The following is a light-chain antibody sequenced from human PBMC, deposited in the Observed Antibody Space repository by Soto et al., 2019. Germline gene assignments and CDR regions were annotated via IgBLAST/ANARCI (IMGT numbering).Light chain of an antibody. J-gene: IGKJ1*01. CDR1: QSVRSY. CDR2: GAT. V-gene: IGKV3-20*01. CDR3: QQYDTSPWT. Sequence: EIVLTQSPATLSLSPGERATLSCRASQSVRSYLAWYQQKPGQAPRLLVFGATTRASGIPDRFSGSGSGTDFTLSISRLESEDFAVYYCQQYDTSPWTFGQGTKVEI.